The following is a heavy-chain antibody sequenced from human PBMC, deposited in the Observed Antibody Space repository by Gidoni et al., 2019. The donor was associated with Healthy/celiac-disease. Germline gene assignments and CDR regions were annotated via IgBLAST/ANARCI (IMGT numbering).Heavy chain of an antibody. CDR1: GFTFSSYA. J-gene: IGHJ4*02. D-gene: IGHD6-19*01. CDR2: ISSSGSTI. CDR3: ARVRGDSGWDY. Sequence: EVRLVESGGGLVQPGGSLRLSCAASGFTFSSYAMNWVRQAPGKGLEWVSYISSSGSTIYYADSVKGRFTISRDNAKNSLYLQMNSLRAEDTAVYYCARVRGDSGWDYWGQGTLVTVSS. V-gene: IGHV3-48*03.